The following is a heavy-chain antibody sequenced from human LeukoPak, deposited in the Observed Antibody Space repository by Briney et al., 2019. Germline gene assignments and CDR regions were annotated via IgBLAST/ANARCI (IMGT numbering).Heavy chain of an antibody. CDR1: GGSISSSSYY. D-gene: IGHD2-2*01. Sequence: SETLSLTCTVSGGSISSSSYYWGWIRQPPGKGLEWIGSIYYSGSTYYNPSLKSRVTTSVDTSKNQFSLKLSSVTAADTAVYYCATRYGDCSSTSCPFDPWGQGTLVTVSS. V-gene: IGHV4-39*01. CDR2: IYYSGST. J-gene: IGHJ5*02. CDR3: ATRYGDCSSTSCPFDP.